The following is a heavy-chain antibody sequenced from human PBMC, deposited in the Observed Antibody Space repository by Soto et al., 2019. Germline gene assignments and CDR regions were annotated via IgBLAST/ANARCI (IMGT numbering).Heavy chain of an antibody. CDR1: GFTFSSYG. D-gene: IGHD4-4*01. V-gene: IGHV3-33*01. CDR3: ARDSHENMWTTVTTHLYYFDY. J-gene: IGHJ4*02. CDR2: IWYDGSNK. Sequence: PGGSLRLSCAASGFTFSSYGTHWVRQAPGKGLEWVAVIWYDGSNKYYADSVKGRFTISRDNSKNTLYLQMNSLRAEDTAVYYCARDSHENMWTTVTTHLYYFDYWGQGTLVTVSS.